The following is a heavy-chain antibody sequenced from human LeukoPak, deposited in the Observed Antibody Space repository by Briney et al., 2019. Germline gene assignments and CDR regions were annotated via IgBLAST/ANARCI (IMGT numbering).Heavy chain of an antibody. J-gene: IGHJ6*02. CDR1: GYTFINYD. CDR3: ARDYYDSSGYTAYYYYYGMDV. CDR2: MNANSGNT. V-gene: IGHV1-8*01. Sequence: ASVKVSCKASGYTFINYDINWVRQATGQGLEWMGWMNANSGNTSYAQKFQGRVTMTRDTSTSTVYMELSSLRSEDTAVYYCARDYYDSSGYTAYYYYYGMDVWGQGTTVTVSS. D-gene: IGHD3-22*01.